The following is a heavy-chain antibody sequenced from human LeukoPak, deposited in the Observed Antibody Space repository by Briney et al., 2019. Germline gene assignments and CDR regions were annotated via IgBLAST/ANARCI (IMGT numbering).Heavy chain of an antibody. J-gene: IGHJ4*02. V-gene: IGHV4-61*02. D-gene: IGHD2-8*02. Sequence: SETLSLTCSVSGGSISSSNYYWSWIRQPAGKGLEWIGRIYTSGSTNYSPSLKSRVTIEVDRSKNQFSLRLSSVTVADTAVYYCARDSPGGYFDYWGQGTLVTVSS. CDR3: ARDSPGGYFDY. CDR1: GGSISSSNYY. CDR2: IYTSGST.